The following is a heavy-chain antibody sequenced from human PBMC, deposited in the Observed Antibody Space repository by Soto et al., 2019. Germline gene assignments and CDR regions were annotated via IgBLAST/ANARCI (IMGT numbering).Heavy chain of an antibody. V-gene: IGHV3-30*04. CDR3: ARDRVCTSATCGEFDYYYYYGMDV. CDR1: VFTVSNYA. Sequence: GSLRLACAASVFTVSNYAMHWVRQAPGKGLEWVAIISYDGNNKYNADSVKGRFTISRDNSKNTLYLQMNSLRAEDTAVYYCARDRVCTSATCGEFDYYYYYGMDVWGQGTLVTVSS. D-gene: IGHD2-2*01. CDR2: ISYDGNNK. J-gene: IGHJ6*02.